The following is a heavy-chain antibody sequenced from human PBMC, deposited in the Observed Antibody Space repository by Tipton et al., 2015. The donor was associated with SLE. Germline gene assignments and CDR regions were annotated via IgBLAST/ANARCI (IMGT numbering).Heavy chain of an antibody. D-gene: IGHD4-11*01. CDR3: ARDQIPESVQYGFDY. J-gene: IGHJ4*02. V-gene: IGHV3-11*05. CDR1: GGSFSDYY. CDR2: TSSSSSYT. Sequence: LSLTCTVYGGSFSDYYMSWIRQAPGKGLEWVSYTSSSSSYTNYADSVKGRFTISRDNAKNSLYLQMNSLRAEDTAVYYCARDQIPESVQYGFDYWGQGTLVTVSS.